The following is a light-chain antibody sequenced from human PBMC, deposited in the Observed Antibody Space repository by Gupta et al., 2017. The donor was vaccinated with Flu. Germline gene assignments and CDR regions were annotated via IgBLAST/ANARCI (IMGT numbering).Light chain of an antibody. V-gene: IGKV2-30*01. Sequence: VTVGKPASISCRSSQGRRDSDGNTYLDWFQQRPGHSPRRLINLGSYRDSGVPDRFSGSGSGTDFTLKISRGEAEDVGVYYCMQGEHWPWTFGQGTXVEIK. J-gene: IGKJ1*01. CDR3: MQGEHWPWT. CDR2: LGS. CDR1: QGRRDSDGNTY.